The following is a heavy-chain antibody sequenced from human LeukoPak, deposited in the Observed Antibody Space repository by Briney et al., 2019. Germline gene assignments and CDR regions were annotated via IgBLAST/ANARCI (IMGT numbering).Heavy chain of an antibody. CDR2: ISGSGGST. CDR3: AKAPENYYDSSGYPELDY. V-gene: IGHV3-23*01. D-gene: IGHD3-22*01. Sequence: GGSLRLSCAASGFTFSSYAMSWVRQPPGKGLAWDSAISGSGGSTYYADSVKGRFTISRDNSKNTLYLQMNSLRAEDTAVYYCAKAPENYYDSSGYPELDYWGQGTLVTVSS. J-gene: IGHJ4*02. CDR1: GFTFSSYA.